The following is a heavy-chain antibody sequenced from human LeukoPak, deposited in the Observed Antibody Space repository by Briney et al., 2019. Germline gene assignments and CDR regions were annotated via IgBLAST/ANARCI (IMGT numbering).Heavy chain of an antibody. J-gene: IGHJ6*02. V-gene: IGHV4-59*01. CDR3: ARTGYGRDYYGMDV. CDR1: GGSISSYY. Sequence: SETLSLTCTVSGGSISSYYWSWIRQPPGKGLEWIGYIYYSGSTYYNPSLKSRVTISVDTSKNQVSLRVTSVTAADTAVYYCARTGYGRDYYGMDVWGQGTAVTVSS. CDR2: IYYSGST. D-gene: IGHD1-26*01.